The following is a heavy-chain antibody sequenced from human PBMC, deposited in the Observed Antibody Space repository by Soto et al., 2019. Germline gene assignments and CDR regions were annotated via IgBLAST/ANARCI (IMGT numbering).Heavy chain of an antibody. Sequence: QMQLVQSGAEVKKSGSSVKVSCKASGGTLSSFINYPINWVRQAPGQGLEWMGGIVPNVGTVNYAQKFQGRVTLTADKSTGTAYMELSSLRSEDTALYYCARRDTSGFLRYFDNWGQGTLVTVSS. CDR1: GGTLSSFINYP. CDR2: IVPNVGTV. J-gene: IGHJ4*02. V-gene: IGHV1-69*06. D-gene: IGHD3-3*01. CDR3: ARRDTSGFLRYFDN.